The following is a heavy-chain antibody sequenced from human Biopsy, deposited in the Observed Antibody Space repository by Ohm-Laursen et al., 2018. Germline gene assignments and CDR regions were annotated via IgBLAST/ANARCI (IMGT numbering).Heavy chain of an antibody. J-gene: IGHJ4*02. D-gene: IGHD2-15*01. V-gene: IGHV3-23*01. CDR3: AKDHCSGGTCYPDGPVFDF. CDR2: ISGSGSTT. CDR1: GFTFSSYV. Sequence: SLRLSCAASGFTFSSYVMSWVRQAPGKGLEWVSTISGSGSTTYCADSVKGRFTISRDNSKNTLYLQINSLRAEDTAVYYCAKDHCSGGTCYPDGPVFDFWGQGTLVTVSS.